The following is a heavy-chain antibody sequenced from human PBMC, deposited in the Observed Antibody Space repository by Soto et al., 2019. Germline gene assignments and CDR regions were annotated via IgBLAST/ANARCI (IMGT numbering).Heavy chain of an antibody. J-gene: IGHJ4*02. CDR2: IFYSGST. CDR3: ARVRTLSTLDY. Sequence: SETLSLTCTFAGVSISNLYLALIRQSPEKGLECIGYIFYSGSTKYNPSLQSRVTISLDASKNQFFLQLTSVTAADSAVYFCARVRTLSTLDYWGQGTLVTVSS. CDR1: GVSISNLY. V-gene: IGHV4-59*01.